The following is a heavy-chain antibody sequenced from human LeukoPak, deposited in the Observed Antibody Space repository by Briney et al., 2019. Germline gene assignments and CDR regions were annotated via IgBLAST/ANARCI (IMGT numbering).Heavy chain of an antibody. CDR1: GXXXXXXX. J-gene: IGHJ4*02. CDR2: ISSXGXXT. Sequence: PGGSLRLXCSXXGXXXXXXXXXXXXXAXXXXLXXVXXISSXGXXTYXGDXVKGXXTISRDNSKNTLYLQMSSLRPEDXAVYFXVKXSSRXSPPFDXWXQGTLVTVSS. V-gene: IGHV3-64D*09. CDR3: VKXSSRXSPPFDX.